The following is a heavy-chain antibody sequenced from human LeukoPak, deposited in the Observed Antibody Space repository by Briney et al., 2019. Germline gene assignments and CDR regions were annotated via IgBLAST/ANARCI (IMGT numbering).Heavy chain of an antibody. Sequence: PGRSLRLSCAASGFTFSSYAMHWVRQAPGKGLEWVAVISYDGSNKYYADSVKGRFTISRDNSKNTLYLQMNSLRAEDTAVYYFARDGFPYYYDSSGYSPHYWGQGTLVTVSS. V-gene: IGHV3-30-3*01. J-gene: IGHJ4*02. CDR2: ISYDGSNK. CDR1: GFTFSSYA. CDR3: ARDGFPYYYDSSGYSPHY. D-gene: IGHD3-22*01.